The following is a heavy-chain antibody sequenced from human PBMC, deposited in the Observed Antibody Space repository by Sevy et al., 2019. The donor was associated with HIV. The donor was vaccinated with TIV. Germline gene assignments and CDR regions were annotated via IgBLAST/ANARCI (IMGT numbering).Heavy chain of an antibody. V-gene: IGHV3-7*01. D-gene: IGHD3-22*01. CDR1: GFAFSNYW. CDR2: IKQDGSEK. CDR3: ARPYRTDPFYYSGSGGYYYPSYFDY. Sequence: GGSLRLSCAASGFAFSNYWMSWVRQAPGKGLEWVANIKQDGSEKYDVDSVKGRFTISRDNAKNSLYLQMNSLRAEDTALYYCARPYRTDPFYYSGSGGYYYPSYFDYWGQGTLVTVSS. J-gene: IGHJ4*02.